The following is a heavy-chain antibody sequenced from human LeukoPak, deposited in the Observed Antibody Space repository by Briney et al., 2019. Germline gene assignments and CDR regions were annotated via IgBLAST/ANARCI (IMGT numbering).Heavy chain of an antibody. V-gene: IGHV4-39*07. J-gene: IGHJ4*02. CDR2: IYYSGST. D-gene: IGHD6-13*01. CDR3: ARALPGIAAAGFSFDY. CDR1: GGSISSSSYY. Sequence: SETLSLTCTVSGGSISSSSYYWGWIRQPPGKGLEWIGSIYYSGSTYYNPSLKSRVTISVDTSKNQFSLKLSSVTAADTAVYYCARALPGIAAAGFSFDYWGQGTLVTVSS.